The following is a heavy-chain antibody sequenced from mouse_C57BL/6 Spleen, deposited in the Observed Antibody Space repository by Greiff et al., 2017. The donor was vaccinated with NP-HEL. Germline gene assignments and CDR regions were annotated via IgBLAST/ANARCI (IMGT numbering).Heavy chain of an antibody. CDR2: IDPADSYT. CDR1: GYTFTSYW. CDR3: ARLCPYDGYYVRAMDY. Sequence: QVQLQQPGAELVMPGASVKLSCKASGYTFTSYWMHWVKQRPGQGLEWIGEIDPADSYTKYHQKFKGKSTLTVDKSSSTAYMQLSSLTSEDSAVSYGARLCPYDGYYVRAMDYWGQGTSVTVSS. D-gene: IGHD2-3*01. V-gene: IGHV1-69*01. J-gene: IGHJ4*01.